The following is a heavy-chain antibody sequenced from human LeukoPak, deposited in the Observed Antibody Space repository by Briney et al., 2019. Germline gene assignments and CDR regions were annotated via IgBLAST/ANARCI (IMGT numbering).Heavy chain of an antibody. CDR1: GFTFTSYA. CDR2: ISGSGGST. CDR3: AKDPRVGSRVATPCH. Sequence: GGSLRLSCAASGFTFTSYAMSWVRQAPGKGLEWVSAISGSGGSTYYADSVKGRFTIPRDNSKSTLFLHMNSLRAEDTAVYYCAKDPRVGSRVATPCHWGQGTLVTVSS. V-gene: IGHV3-23*01. J-gene: IGHJ4*02. D-gene: IGHD5-24*01.